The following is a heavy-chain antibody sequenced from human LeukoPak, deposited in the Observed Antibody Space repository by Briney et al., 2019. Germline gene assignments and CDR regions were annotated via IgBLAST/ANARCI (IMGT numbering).Heavy chain of an antibody. Sequence: ASVKVSCKASGYTFTSYAMNWVRQAPGQGLEWMGWINTNTGNPTYAQGFTGRFVFSLDTSVNTAYLQISSLKAEDTAVYYCARVVHPYDYESSGLTYDAFDIWGQGTMVTVSS. D-gene: IGHD3-22*01. CDR2: INTNTGNP. CDR3: ARVVHPYDYESSGLTYDAFDI. J-gene: IGHJ3*02. V-gene: IGHV7-4-1*02. CDR1: GYTFTSYA.